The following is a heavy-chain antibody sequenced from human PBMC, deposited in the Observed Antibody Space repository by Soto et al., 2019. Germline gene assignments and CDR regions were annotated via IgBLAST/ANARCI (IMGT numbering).Heavy chain of an antibody. D-gene: IGHD1-1*01. CDR1: GASISGFY. CDR3: VRDGTKTLRDWFDP. Sequence: PSETLSLTCTVSGASISGFYWSWIRKSAGKGLEWIGRIYATGTTDYNPSLKSRVMMSVDTSTKQFSLKLRSVTAADTAVYYCVRDGTKTLRDWFDPWGQGTPVT. CDR2: IYATGTT. V-gene: IGHV4-4*07. J-gene: IGHJ5*02.